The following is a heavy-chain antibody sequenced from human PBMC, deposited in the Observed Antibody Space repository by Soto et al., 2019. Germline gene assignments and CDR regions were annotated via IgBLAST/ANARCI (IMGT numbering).Heavy chain of an antibody. D-gene: IGHD6-13*01. Sequence: QVQLQESGPGLVKPSETLSLTCTVSGGSVSSGSYYWSWIRQPPGKGLEWIGYIYYSGSTNYNPSLQSRATISVDTSKTQFSLKLSSVTAADTAVYYCASGRRSSVYFAVLRDYYYGMHVWGQGTTVTVSS. V-gene: IGHV4-61*01. CDR2: IYYSGST. CDR3: ASGRRSSVYFAVLRDYYYGMHV. CDR1: GGSVSSGSYY. J-gene: IGHJ6*02.